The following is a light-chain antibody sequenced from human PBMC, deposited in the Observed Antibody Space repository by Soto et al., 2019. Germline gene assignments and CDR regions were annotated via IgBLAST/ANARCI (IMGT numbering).Light chain of an antibody. J-gene: IGLJ3*02. V-gene: IGLV1-40*01. CDR3: QSYDSSLSGSV. CDR2: GNS. Sequence: QSVLTQPPSVSGAPGQSVTISCTGSSSNIGAGYDVHWYQQLPGTAPKLLIYGNSNRPSGVPDRFSGSKSGTSASLAITWLKAEDEAYDSCQSYDSSLSGSVFGGGTKLTVL. CDR1: SSNIGAGYD.